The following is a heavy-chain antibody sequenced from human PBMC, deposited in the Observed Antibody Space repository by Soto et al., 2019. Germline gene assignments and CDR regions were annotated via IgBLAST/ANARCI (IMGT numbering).Heavy chain of an antibody. D-gene: IGHD2-8*01. CDR2: IIPIFGTA. CDR1: GGTFSSYA. CDR3: ARDQENGDCTNEYCGMDV. J-gene: IGHJ6*02. Sequence: QVQLVQSGAEVKKPGSSVKVSCKASGGTFSSYAISWVRQAPGQGLEWMGGIIPIFGTANYAQKFQGRVTITADESTSTAYMELSSLRSEDTAVYYGARDQENGDCTNEYCGMDVWGQGTTVTVSS. V-gene: IGHV1-69*01.